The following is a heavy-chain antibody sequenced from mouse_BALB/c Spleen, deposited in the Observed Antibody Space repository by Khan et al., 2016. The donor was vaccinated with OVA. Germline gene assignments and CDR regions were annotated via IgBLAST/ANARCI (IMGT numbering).Heavy chain of an antibody. CDR2: ISYSGNT. D-gene: IGHD1-1*01. V-gene: IGHV3-2*02. J-gene: IGHJ2*01. CDR3: ARVYGGDFDY. CDR1: GFSITSDYA. Sequence: EVELVESGPGLVKPSQSLSLTCTVTGFSITSDYAWNWIRQFPGNKLEWMGYISYSGNTKYNPSLKSRISINRDTSKNQFFLQLNSVTIEDTATYYCARVYGGDFDYWGQGTTLTVAS.